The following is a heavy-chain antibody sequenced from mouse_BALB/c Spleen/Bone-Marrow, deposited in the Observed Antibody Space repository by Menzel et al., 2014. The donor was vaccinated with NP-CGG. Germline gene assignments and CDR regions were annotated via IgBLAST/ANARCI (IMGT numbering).Heavy chain of an antibody. V-gene: IGHV2-9*02. CDR3: ARERGDYGGYGMDY. J-gene: IGHJ4*01. CDR1: GFSLTSYG. CDR2: IWASGST. Sequence: MESGPGLVAPSQSLFITCTVSGFSLTSYGVHWVRQSPGKGLEWLGIIWASGSTNCNSALMSRLSISKDNSKSQVFLKMNSLQTDDTAMYYCARERGDYGGYGMDYWGQGTSVTVSS. D-gene: IGHD2-4*01.